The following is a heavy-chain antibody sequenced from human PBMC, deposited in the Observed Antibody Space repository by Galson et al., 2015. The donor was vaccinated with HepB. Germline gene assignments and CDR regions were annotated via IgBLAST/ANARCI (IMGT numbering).Heavy chain of an antibody. J-gene: IGHJ4*02. D-gene: IGHD6-19*01. CDR3: AKRRSSGRHDTHPFDY. V-gene: IGHV3-23*01. Sequence: SLRLSCAASGFTFSSYAMSWVRQAPGKGLEWVSAISGSGVSTYYADSVKGRLTISRDNSKNTLYLQMNSLRAEDTAVYYCAKRRSSGRHDTHPFDYWGQGTLVTVSS. CDR2: ISGSGVST. CDR1: GFTFSSYA.